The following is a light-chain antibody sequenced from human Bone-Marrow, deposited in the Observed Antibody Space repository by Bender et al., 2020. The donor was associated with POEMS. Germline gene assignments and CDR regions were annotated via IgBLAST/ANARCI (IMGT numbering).Light chain of an antibody. J-gene: IGLJ2*01. Sequence: QSALTQPASVSGSPGQSITISCTGTSSDVGSYHLVSWYQQHPGKAPRLMISEVTKRPSGVSNRFSGSKSGNTASLTISGLQAEDEADYYCSSYAGSSMLLFGGGTKLTVL. CDR1: SSDVGSYHL. CDR3: SSYAGSSMLL. CDR2: EVT. V-gene: IGLV2-23*01.